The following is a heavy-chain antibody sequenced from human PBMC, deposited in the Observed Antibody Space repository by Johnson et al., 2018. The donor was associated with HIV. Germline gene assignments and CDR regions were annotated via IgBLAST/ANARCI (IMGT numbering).Heavy chain of an antibody. D-gene: IGHD4-11*01. Sequence: VQLVESGGGVVQPGGSVRLSCTVSGLNFSDYAMHWVRQAPGKGLEWVSGLSWNSGSIAYADSVKGRFTISRDNAKNSLYVQMNSLRAEDTAVYYCAKDTYSHRLTVTESGFDIWGQGTMVTVSS. CDR3: AKDTYSHRLTVTESGFDI. CDR1: GLNFSDYA. CDR2: LSWNSGSI. J-gene: IGHJ3*02. V-gene: IGHV3-9*01.